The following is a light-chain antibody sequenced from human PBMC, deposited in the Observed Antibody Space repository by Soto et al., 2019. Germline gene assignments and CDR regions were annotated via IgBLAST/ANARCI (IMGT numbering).Light chain of an antibody. Sequence: QSVLTQPPSVSGAPGQRVIISCTGSSSNIGAGYDVNWYQQLPGTAPKLLIYLNVNRPSGVPDRFSGSKSATSASLAISGLQAEDEAEYYCQSYDNSLSGSDAFGPGPKVTVL. V-gene: IGLV1-40*01. J-gene: IGLJ1*01. CDR3: QSYDNSLSGSDA. CDR1: SSNIGAGYD. CDR2: LNV.